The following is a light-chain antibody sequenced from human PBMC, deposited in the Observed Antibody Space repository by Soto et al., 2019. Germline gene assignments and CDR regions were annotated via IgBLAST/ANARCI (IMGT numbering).Light chain of an antibody. CDR3: QQYNNWPPA. J-gene: IGKJ4*01. Sequence: EIVLTQSPGTLSLSPGERATLSCRASQSVSNNYLAWYQQKPGQAPRLLIYGASNRATGIPDRFSGSGSGTDFTLIISSLEPEDFAVYYCQQYNNWPPAFGGGTKVDIK. V-gene: IGKV3-20*01. CDR1: QSVSNNY. CDR2: GAS.